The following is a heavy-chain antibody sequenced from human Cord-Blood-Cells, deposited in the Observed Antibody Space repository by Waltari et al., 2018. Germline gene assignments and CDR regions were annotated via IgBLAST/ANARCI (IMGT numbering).Heavy chain of an antibody. D-gene: IGHD2-2*01. CDR2: ISAYNGNT. J-gene: IGHJ3*02. Sequence: QVQLVQSGAEVKKPGASVKVSCKASGYTFPSYGISWVRQAPGQGLEWMGWISAYNGNTNYAQKLQGRVTMTTDTSTSTAYMELRSLRSDDTAVYYCASSTIGYCSSTSCYAFDIWGQGTMVTVSS. V-gene: IGHV1-18*01. CDR3: ASSTIGYCSSTSCYAFDI. CDR1: GYTFPSYG.